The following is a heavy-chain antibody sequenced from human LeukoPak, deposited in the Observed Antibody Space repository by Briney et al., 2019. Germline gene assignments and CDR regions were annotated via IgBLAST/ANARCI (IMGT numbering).Heavy chain of an antibody. CDR1: GFTFSSYE. CDR2: ISSSGSTI. CDR3: ARSSHGDFWSGYYFDD. D-gene: IGHD3-3*01. Sequence: GGSLRLSCAASGFTFSSYEMNWVRQAPGKGLEWVSYISSSGSTIYYADSVKGRFTISRDNAKNSLYLQMNSLRAEDTAVYYCARSSHGDFWSGYYFDDWGQGTLVTVSS. V-gene: IGHV3-48*03. J-gene: IGHJ4*02.